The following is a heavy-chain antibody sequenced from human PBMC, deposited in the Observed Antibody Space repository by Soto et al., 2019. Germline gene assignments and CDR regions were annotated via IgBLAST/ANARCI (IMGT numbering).Heavy chain of an antibody. D-gene: IGHD3-9*01. CDR2: IIPIFGTA. V-gene: IGHV1-69*01. J-gene: IGHJ3*02. CDR3: ASEYSYDILTAYPLNYAFDI. Sequence: VRQAPGQGLEWMGGIIPIFGTANYAQKFQGRVTITADESTSTAYMELSSLRSDDTALYYCASEYSYDILTAYPLNYAFDIWGHGTMATV.